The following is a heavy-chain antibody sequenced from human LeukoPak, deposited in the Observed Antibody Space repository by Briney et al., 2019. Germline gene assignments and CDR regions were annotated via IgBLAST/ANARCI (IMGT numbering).Heavy chain of an antibody. CDR2: IIPIFGTA. V-gene: IGHV1-69*13. CDR1: GGTFSSYA. CDR3: ARVSDSSGWSSDY. Sequence: GASVTVSCKASGGTFSSYAISWVRQAPGQGLEWMGGIIPIFGTANYAQKFQGRVTITADESTSTAYMELSSLRSEDTAVYYCARVSDSSGWSSDYWGQGTLVTVSS. D-gene: IGHD6-19*01. J-gene: IGHJ4*02.